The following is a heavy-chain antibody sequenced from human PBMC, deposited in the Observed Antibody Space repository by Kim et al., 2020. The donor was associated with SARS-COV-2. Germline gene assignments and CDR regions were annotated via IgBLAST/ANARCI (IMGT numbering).Heavy chain of an antibody. J-gene: IGHJ4*02. CDR3: TTDSSYWGSRGHLDY. V-gene: IGHV3-15*01. CDR1: GFTFNDAW. Sequence: GGSLRLSCAASGFTFNDAWMSWVRQAPGKGLEWVGRIKSKTDGGTTAYAVPVKDRFTISRDDSRKTVYLQMSSLKTEDTALYYCTTDSSYWGSRGHLDYWGRGTQVTVSS. CDR2: IKSKTDGGTT. D-gene: IGHD3-10*01.